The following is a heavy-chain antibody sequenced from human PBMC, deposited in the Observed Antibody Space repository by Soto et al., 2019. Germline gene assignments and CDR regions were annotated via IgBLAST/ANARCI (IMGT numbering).Heavy chain of an antibody. Sequence: QVQLQESGPELVKPSQTLSLTCIVSGGSISSGGYYWSWIRQPPGKGLEWIGYIYYSGNTYYKSSLKRRINMSVDTSKNHFSLNVSSVTAADTAVYYCAISLRITMRPTKIDSWGQGTLVTVSS. J-gene: IGHJ4*02. CDR1: GGSISSGGYY. D-gene: IGHD3-10*01. CDR2: IYYSGNT. V-gene: IGHV4-30-4*01. CDR3: AISLRITMRPTKIDS.